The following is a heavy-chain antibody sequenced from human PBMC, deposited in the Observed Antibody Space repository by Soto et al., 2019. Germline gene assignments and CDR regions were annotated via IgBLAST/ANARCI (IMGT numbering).Heavy chain of an antibody. V-gene: IGHV3-48*01. CDR1: GFTFSSYS. Sequence: EVQLVESGGGLVQPGGSLRFSCAASGFTFSSYSMNWVRQAPGKGLEWVSYISSSSSTIYYADSVKGRFTISRDNAKNSLYLQMNSLRAEDTAGYYCARHLNYGLFDYWGQGTLVTVSS. J-gene: IGHJ4*02. D-gene: IGHD4-17*01. CDR3: ARHLNYGLFDY. CDR2: ISSSSSTI.